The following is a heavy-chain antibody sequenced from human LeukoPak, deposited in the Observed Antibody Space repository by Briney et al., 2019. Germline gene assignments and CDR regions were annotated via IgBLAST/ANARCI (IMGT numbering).Heavy chain of an antibody. D-gene: IGHD2-2*01. CDR2: INPNSGGT. CDR3: ARDRVRYGMDV. Sequence: ASVKVSCKASGYTFTGYYMHRVRQAPGQGLEWMGWINPNSGGTNYAQKLQGRVTMTTDTSTSTAYMELRSLRSDDTAVYYCARDRVRYGMDVWGQGTTVTVSS. CDR1: GYTFTGYY. J-gene: IGHJ6*02. V-gene: IGHV1-2*02.